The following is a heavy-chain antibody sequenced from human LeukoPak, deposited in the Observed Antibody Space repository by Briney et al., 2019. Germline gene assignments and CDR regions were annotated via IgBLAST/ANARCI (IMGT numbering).Heavy chain of an antibody. CDR3: GGSAWIQLWLGAFDI. J-gene: IGHJ3*02. V-gene: IGHV4-61*02. Sequence: PSQTLSLTCTVSGGSISSGSYYWSWIRQPAGKGLEWIGRIYTSGSTNYNPSLKSRVTISVDTSKNQYSLKLSSVTAADTAVYYCGGSAWIQLWLGAFDIWGQGTMVTVSS. CDR1: GGSISSGSYY. D-gene: IGHD5-18*01. CDR2: IYTSGST.